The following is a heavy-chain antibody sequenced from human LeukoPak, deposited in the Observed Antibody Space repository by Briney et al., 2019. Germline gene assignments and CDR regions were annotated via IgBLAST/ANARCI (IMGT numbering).Heavy chain of an antibody. J-gene: IGHJ6*02. CDR1: GFTFSSYW. Sequence: GGSLRLSCAASGFTFSSYWMSWVRQAPGKGLEWVANIKQDGSEKYYVDSVKGRFTFSRDNAKNSLYLQMNSLRAEDTAVYYCARVVSRSNTYYYYGMDVWGQGTTVTVSS. CDR3: ARVVSRSNTYYYYGMDV. V-gene: IGHV3-7*03. CDR2: IKQDGSEK.